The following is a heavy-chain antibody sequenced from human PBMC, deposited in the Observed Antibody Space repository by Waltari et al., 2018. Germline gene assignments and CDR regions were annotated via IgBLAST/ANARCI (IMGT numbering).Heavy chain of an antibody. V-gene: IGHV1-46*01. Sequence: GLEGMGIINPRGGSTSYAQKFQGRVTMTRDTSTSRVYMELSSLRSEDTAVYYCAIAYYDILTGYRPFDYWGQGTLVTVSS. J-gene: IGHJ4*02. CDR2: INPRGGST. CDR3: AIAYYDILTGYRPFDY. D-gene: IGHD3-9*01.